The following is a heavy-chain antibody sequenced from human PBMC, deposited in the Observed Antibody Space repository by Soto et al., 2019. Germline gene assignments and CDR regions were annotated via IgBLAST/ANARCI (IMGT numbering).Heavy chain of an antibody. CDR3: ARDSYFPFVRDGYNMFDY. V-gene: IGHV3-11*01. CDR1: GFTFSDYY. J-gene: IGHJ4*02. Sequence: PGGSLRLSCAASGFTFSDYYMSWIRQAPGKGLEWVSYISSSGSTIYYADSVKGRFTISRDNAKNSLYLQMNSLRAEDTAVYYCARDSYFPFVRDGYNMFDYWGQGTLVTVSS. D-gene: IGHD5-12*01. CDR2: ISSSGSTI.